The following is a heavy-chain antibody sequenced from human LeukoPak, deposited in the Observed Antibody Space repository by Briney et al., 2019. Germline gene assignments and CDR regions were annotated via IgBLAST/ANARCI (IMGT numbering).Heavy chain of an antibody. J-gene: IGHJ4*02. CDR1: GFTFSSYA. CDR2: ISSNGGST. Sequence: GGSLRPSCSASGFTFSSYAMHWVRQAPGKGLEYVSAISSNGGSTYYADSVKGRFTISRDNSKNALYLQMNSLRAEDTAVYYCAKIAVPRTAAAGIDYWGQGTLVTVSS. V-gene: IGHV3-64*04. CDR3: AKIAVPRTAAAGIDY. D-gene: IGHD6-13*01.